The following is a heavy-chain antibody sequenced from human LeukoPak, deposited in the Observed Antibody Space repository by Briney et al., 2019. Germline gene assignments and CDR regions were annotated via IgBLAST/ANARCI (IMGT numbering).Heavy chain of an antibody. J-gene: IGHJ6*03. D-gene: IGHD6-13*01. CDR2: ISSSSNYI. CDR1: GFTFSSYT. V-gene: IGHV3-21*01. Sequence: GGSLRLSCAASGFTFSSYTMNWVRQAPGKGLEWVSSISSSSNYIYYADSVKGRFTISRDNAKNSLYLQMNSLRAEDTAVYYCARVYSSSWYTTYYYYYYMDVWGKGTTVTVSS. CDR3: ARVYSSSWYTTYYYYYYMDV.